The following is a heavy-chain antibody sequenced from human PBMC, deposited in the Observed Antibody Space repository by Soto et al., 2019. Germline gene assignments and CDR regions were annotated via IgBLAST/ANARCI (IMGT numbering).Heavy chain of an antibody. D-gene: IGHD3-10*01. CDR2: IKLDASEK. J-gene: IGHJ4*01. CDR3: ARDSLNGSGASVNHYLDF. CDR1: GVTFSLYW. Sequence: EVQLVESGGGLVQPGGSLRLSCAASGVTFSLYWMSWVRQAPGKGLEWLGTIKLDASEKKYVDSVKGRFTMSRDNAKNSLYLQMDTLRAQDTAVYYCARDSLNGSGASVNHYLDFWGRGNLVTVSS. V-gene: IGHV3-7*01.